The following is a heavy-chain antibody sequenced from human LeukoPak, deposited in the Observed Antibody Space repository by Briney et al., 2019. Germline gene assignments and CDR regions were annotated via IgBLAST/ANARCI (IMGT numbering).Heavy chain of an antibody. CDR1: GFTFSNYA. V-gene: IGHV3-23*01. Sequence: PGGSLRLSCTTSGFTFSNYAMNWVRQAPGKGLEWVSAISGSGGSTYYADSVKGRFTISRDNSKSTLYLQMNSLRAEDTAVYYCAKATGTFYYFDYWGQGTLVTVSS. CDR3: AKATGTFYYFDY. D-gene: IGHD1-1*01. J-gene: IGHJ4*02. CDR2: ISGSGGST.